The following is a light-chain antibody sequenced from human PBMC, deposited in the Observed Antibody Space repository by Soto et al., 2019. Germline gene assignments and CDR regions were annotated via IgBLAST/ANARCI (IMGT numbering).Light chain of an antibody. CDR1: QSGRSNY. J-gene: IGKJ2*01. CDR3: QQYGGSPYT. CDR2: GAS. Sequence: EIVLTQSPGTLSLSPGERATLSCRASQSGRSNYLAWYQQQPGQAPRLLIYGASSRATGIPDRFSGTGSGTDFTLTISRLEPEDFAVYYCQQYGGSPYTFGQGTKLEIK. V-gene: IGKV3-20*01.